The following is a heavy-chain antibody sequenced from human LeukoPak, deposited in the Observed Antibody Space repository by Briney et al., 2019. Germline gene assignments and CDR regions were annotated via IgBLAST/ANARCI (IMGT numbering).Heavy chain of an antibody. Sequence: ASVKVSCKASGYTFTGYHMHWVRQAPGQGLEWMGWINPNSGGTNYAQKFQGRVTMTRDTSISTAYMELSRLRSDDTAVYYCARDVRTYYYDSSGYGYWGQGTLVTVSS. V-gene: IGHV1-2*02. CDR2: INPNSGGT. D-gene: IGHD3-22*01. CDR3: ARDVRTYYYDSSGYGY. CDR1: GYTFTGYH. J-gene: IGHJ4*02.